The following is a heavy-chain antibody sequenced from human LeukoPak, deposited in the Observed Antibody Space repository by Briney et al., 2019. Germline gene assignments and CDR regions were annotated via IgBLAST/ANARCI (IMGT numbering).Heavy chain of an antibody. D-gene: IGHD2-2*01. Sequence: PGGSLRLSCAASGFTFSSYSMNWVRQAPGKGLEWVSYISSSSSTIYYADSVKGRFTISRDNAKNSLYLQMNSLRAEDTAVYYCARSIVVVPAALFDYWGQGTLVTVSS. CDR1: GFTFSSYS. CDR2: ISSSSSTI. V-gene: IGHV3-48*01. CDR3: ARSIVVVPAALFDY. J-gene: IGHJ4*02.